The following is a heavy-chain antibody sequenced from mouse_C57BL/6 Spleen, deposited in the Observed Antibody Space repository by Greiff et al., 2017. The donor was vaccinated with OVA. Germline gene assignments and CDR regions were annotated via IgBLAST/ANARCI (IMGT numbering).Heavy chain of an antibody. J-gene: IGHJ2*01. CDR1: GFTFSSYT. D-gene: IGHD1-1*01. V-gene: IGHV5-9*01. CDR3: ARQDTTVVAHFDY. Sequence: EVQGVESGGGLVKPGGSLKLSCAASGFTFSSYTMSWVRQTPEKRLEWVATISGGGGNTYYPDSVKGRFTISRDNAKNTLYLQMSSLRSEDTALYYCARQDTTVVAHFDYWGQGTTLTVSS. CDR2: ISGGGGNT.